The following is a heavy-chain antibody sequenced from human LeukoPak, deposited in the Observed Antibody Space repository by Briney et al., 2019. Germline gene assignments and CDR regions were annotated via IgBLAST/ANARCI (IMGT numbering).Heavy chain of an antibody. V-gene: IGHV3-30*18. CDR2: ISYDGSNE. J-gene: IGHJ4*02. CDR3: AKARGTYYFDC. Sequence: GGSLRLSCAASGFTFSSYGMHWVRQAPGKGLEWLAVISYDGSNEYYAHSVKGRFTISRDNSKNMLFLQMNSLRPEDTAVYYCAKARGTYYFDCWGQGTLVTVSS. D-gene: IGHD6-25*01. CDR1: GFTFSSYG.